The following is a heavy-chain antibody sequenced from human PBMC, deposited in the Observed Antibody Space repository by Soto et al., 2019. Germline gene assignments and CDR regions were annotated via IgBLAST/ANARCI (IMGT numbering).Heavy chain of an antibody. CDR3: XXXXXXXXXXX. CDR1: GYTFTSYG. CDR2: ISAYNGNT. Sequence: QVQLVQSGAEVKKPGASVKVSCKASGYTFTSYGISWVRQAPGQGLEWMGWISAYNGNTKYAQKLQGRVTMTTDTXXXXXXXXXXXXXXXXXXXXXXXXXXXXXXXXXXXQGTLVTVSS. J-gene: IGHJ4*02. V-gene: IGHV1-18*01.